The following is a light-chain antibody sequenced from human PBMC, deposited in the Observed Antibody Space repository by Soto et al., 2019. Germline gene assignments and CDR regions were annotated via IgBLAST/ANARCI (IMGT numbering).Light chain of an antibody. CDR1: QSVSLS. V-gene: IGKV3-15*01. CDR2: GAS. J-gene: IGKJ1*01. Sequence: EIVLTQSPATLSVSLGDSATLSCGASQSVSLSLAWYQMRPGQPPRLLIYGASTRATDIPARFSGSGSGTDFTLTISSLQSEDFAVYFCQQYHIWPSWTFGQGNKGDIK. CDR3: QQYHIWPSWT.